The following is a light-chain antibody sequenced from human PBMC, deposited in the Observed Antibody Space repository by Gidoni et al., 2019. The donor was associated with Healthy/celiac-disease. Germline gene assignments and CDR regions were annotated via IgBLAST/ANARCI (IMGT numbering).Light chain of an antibody. Sequence: EIVLTQSPGTLSLSPGERATLSCRASQSVSSSYLAWYQQKPGQAPRLLIYGASSRATGIPDRFSGSGSGTDFTLTISRLEPEDFAGYYCQQYGSSRLARYTFGQGTKLEIK. CDR3: QQYGSSRLARYT. J-gene: IGKJ2*01. V-gene: IGKV3-20*01. CDR2: GAS. CDR1: QSVSSSY.